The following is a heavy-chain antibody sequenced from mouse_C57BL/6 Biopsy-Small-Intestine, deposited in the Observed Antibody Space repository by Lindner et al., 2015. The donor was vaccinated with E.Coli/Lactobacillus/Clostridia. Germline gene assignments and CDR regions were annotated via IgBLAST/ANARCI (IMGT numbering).Heavy chain of an antibody. D-gene: IGHD2-1*01. CDR1: GYSFTGYY. J-gene: IGHJ2*01. V-gene: IGHV1-42*01. CDR2: INPTTGGT. CDR3: ARSYYDNLDY. Sequence: VQLQESGPELVKPGTSVKISCKASGYSFTGYYMNWVKQSPEKSLEWIGEINPTTGGTAYNQKFKAKDTLTVDKSSSTAYIQLKSLPSEDSAVYYCARSYYDNLDYWGQGTTLTVSS.